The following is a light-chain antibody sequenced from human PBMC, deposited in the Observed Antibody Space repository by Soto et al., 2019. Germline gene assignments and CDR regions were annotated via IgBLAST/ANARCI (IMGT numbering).Light chain of an antibody. CDR1: QTINNK. J-gene: IGKJ2*01. V-gene: IGKV1-5*01. CDR2: DGY. CDR3: QHSATFFLYT. Sequence: DIQMTQSPSTLSASVGDRVTITCRASQTINNKLAWYQKKPGKAPKLLIYDGYTLESGVPSRFRGSGSATELTLTLGSLQADDFANLYCQHSATFFLYTFGQRTNLDIK.